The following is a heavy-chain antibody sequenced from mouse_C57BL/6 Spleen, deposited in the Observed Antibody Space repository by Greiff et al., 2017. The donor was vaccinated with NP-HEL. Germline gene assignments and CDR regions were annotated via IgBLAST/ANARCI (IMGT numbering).Heavy chain of an antibody. V-gene: IGHV1-4*01. Sequence: VNLVESGAELARPGASVKMSCKASGYTFTSYTMHWVKQRPGQGLEWIGNINPGSGNTKYNQKFKDKATLTADKSSSTAYMQLSSLTSEDSAVYYCARGGLTGTGDYWGQGTTLTVSA. J-gene: IGHJ2*01. D-gene: IGHD4-1*01. CDR3: ARGGLTGTGDY. CDR1: GYTFTSYT. CDR2: INPGSGNT.